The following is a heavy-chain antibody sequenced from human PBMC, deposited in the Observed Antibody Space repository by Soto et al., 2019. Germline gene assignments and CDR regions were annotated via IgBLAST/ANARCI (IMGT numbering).Heavy chain of an antibody. CDR3: ASGGYSGYDI. Sequence: KPSETLSLTCTVSGGSISSSSYYWGWIRQPPGKGLEWIGSIYYSGSTYYNPSLKSRVTISVDTSKNQFSLKLSSVTAADTAVYHCASGGYSGYDIWGQGTMVTVSS. CDR2: IYYSGST. V-gene: IGHV4-39*01. CDR1: GGSISSSSYY. D-gene: IGHD5-12*01. J-gene: IGHJ3*02.